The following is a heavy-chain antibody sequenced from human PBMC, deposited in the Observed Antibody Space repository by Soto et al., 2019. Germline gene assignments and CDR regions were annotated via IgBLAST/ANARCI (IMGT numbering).Heavy chain of an antibody. CDR3: ARSRSYGSIDYYGMDV. CDR2: INPSGGST. V-gene: IGHV1-46*01. J-gene: IGHJ6*02. Sequence: ASVQVSCKASGYTFTSYYMHWVRQAPGQGLEWMGIINPSGGSTSYAQKFQGRVTMTRDTSTSTVYMELSSLGSEDTAEYYCARSRSYGSIDYYGMDVWGQGTTVTVSS. CDR1: GYTFTSYY. D-gene: IGHD5-18*01.